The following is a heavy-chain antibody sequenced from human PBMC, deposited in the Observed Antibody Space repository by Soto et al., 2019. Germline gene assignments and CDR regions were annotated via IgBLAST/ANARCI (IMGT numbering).Heavy chain of an antibody. CDR2: IYYSGST. V-gene: IGHV4-31*01. J-gene: IGHJ4*02. CDR1: GGSISSGGYY. D-gene: IGHD5-12*01. CDR3: ARGRGIVATINRALLFDY. Sequence: QVQLQESGPGLVKPSQTLSLTCTVSGGSISSGGYYWGWIRQHPGKGLEWIGYIYYSGSTYYNPSLKSPVNPAVDTSKNQFSLKLSSVTAADPAVYYCARGRGIVATINRALLFDYWGQGTLVTVSS.